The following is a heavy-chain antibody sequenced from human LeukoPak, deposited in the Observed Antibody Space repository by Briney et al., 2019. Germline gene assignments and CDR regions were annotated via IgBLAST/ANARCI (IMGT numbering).Heavy chain of an antibody. CDR1: GFTFSDYG. V-gene: IGHV3-33*01. CDR2: IWYDGSNP. D-gene: IGHD4-11*01. CDR3: TTEYSDVTAFDY. J-gene: IGHJ4*02. Sequence: PGRSLRLSCAASGFTFSDYGMHWVRRAPGKGLEWLAHIWYDGSNPLYADSAKGRFTISRDNSRNTLYLQMNSLRAEDTAVYYCTTEYSDVTAFDYWGQGTLVTVSS.